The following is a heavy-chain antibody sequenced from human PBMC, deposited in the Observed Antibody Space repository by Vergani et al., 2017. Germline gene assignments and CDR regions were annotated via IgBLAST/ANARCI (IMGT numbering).Heavy chain of an antibody. J-gene: IGHJ6*02. Sequence: QVQLQEAGPGLVKPSQTLSLPCTVSGGPISSGDYYWSWIRQPPGKGLEGIGYIYYSGSTDYNPSLKRRVTISVDTSKNQFSLKLCSVTAADTAVYYCARVRRDDSSGYYYYYGMDVWGQGTTVTVSS. V-gene: IGHV4-30-4*01. CDR2: IYYSGST. CDR1: GGPISSGDYY. D-gene: IGHD3-22*01. CDR3: ARVRRDDSSGYYYYYGMDV.